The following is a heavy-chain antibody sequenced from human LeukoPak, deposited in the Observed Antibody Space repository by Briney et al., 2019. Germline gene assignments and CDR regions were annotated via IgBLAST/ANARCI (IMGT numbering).Heavy chain of an antibody. CDR3: ARDYSSSSYYYYGMDV. V-gene: IGHV4-59*01. Sequence: SETLSLTCAVYGGSFSGYYWSWIRQPPGKGLKWIGYIYYSGSTNYNPSLKSRVTISVDTSKNQFSLKLSSVTAADTAVYYCARDYSSSSYYYYGMDVWGQGTTVTVSS. CDR1: GGSFSGYY. J-gene: IGHJ6*02. D-gene: IGHD6-6*01. CDR2: IYYSGST.